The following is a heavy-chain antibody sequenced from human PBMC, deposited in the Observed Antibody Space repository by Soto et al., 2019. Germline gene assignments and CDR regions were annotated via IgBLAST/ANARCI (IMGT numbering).Heavy chain of an antibody. D-gene: IGHD4-4*01. Sequence: LVETGGGLIQPGGSLRLSCVASGLSVISNYLSWVRQPPGKGRGWVSTLYGGGDTYSADSVKGRFTISRDNSKNTLYLQMNSLRAEDTAVYFCARDGYSSNWFVTWGQGTLVTVSS. CDR3: ARDGYSSNWFVT. V-gene: IGHV3-53*02. CDR2: LYGGGDT. J-gene: IGHJ5*02. CDR1: GLSVISNY.